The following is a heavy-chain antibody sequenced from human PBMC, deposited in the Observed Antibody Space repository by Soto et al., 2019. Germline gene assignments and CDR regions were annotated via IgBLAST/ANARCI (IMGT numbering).Heavy chain of an antibody. J-gene: IGHJ4*02. CDR1: GYTFTSYG. CDR3: ARVPLFGWSSSSVF. D-gene: IGHD6-6*01. V-gene: IGHV1-18*01. Sequence: ASVKVSCKASGYTFTSYGISWVRQAPGQGLEWMGWISAYNGNTNYAQKLQGRVTMTTDTSTSTAYMELRSLRSDDTAVYYCARVPLFGWSSSSVFWGQGTLVTVSS. CDR2: ISAYNGNT.